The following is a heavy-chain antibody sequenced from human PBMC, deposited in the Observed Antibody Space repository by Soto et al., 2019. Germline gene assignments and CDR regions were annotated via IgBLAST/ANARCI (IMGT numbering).Heavy chain of an antibody. CDR1: GFTFSGSG. CDR2: IRSKANGYAT. D-gene: IGHD5-12*01. J-gene: IGHJ4*02. CDR3: ARLMEEEGKIVASLDY. Sequence: GGSLRLSCAASGFTFSGSGMHWVRQASGKGLEWVGRIRSKANGYATVYAASVKGRFTVSRDGSKNTAYLQMNSLKTEDTAIYYCARLMEEEGKIVASLDYWGQGILVTVSS. V-gene: IGHV3-73*01.